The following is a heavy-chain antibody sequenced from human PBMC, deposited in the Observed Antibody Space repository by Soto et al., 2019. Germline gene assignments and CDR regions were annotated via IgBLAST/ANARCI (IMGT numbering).Heavy chain of an antibody. CDR3: AKDGGFGGECLRGWYYGMDV. D-gene: IGHD2-21*01. Sequence: EVQLVESGGGLVQPGRSLRLSCAASGFTFDDYAMHWVRQAPGKGLVWVSGISWNSGSIGYADSVKGRFTISRDNAKNSLYLQMNSLRAEDTALYYSAKDGGFGGECLRGWYYGMDVWGQGTTVTVSS. J-gene: IGHJ6*02. CDR1: GFTFDDYA. V-gene: IGHV3-9*01. CDR2: ISWNSGSI.